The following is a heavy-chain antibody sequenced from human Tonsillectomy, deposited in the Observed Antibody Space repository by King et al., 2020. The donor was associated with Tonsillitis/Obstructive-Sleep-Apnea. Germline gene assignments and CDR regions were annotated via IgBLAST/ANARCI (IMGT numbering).Heavy chain of an antibody. D-gene: IGHD3-22*01. CDR3: ARIYYDSSGYYYELSGYYYMDV. V-gene: IGHV3-48*03. Sequence: VQLVESGGGLVQPGRSLRISCAASGFTFSSYEMNWVRQAPGKGLEWLSYISSSGSTIYYADSVKGRFTISRDNAKNSLYLQMNSLRAEDTAVYYCARIYYDSSGYYYELSGYYYMDVWGKGTTVTVSS. J-gene: IGHJ6*03. CDR2: ISSSGSTI. CDR1: GFTFSSYE.